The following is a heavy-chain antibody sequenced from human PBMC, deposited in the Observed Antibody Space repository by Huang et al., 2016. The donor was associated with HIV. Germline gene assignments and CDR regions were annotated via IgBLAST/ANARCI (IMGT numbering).Heavy chain of an antibody. CDR3: ARGSAGVLWFGEM. J-gene: IGHJ4*02. Sequence: QERLVESGGGVVQPGRYLRLSCAASGFTFSFYAVHWVRQAPGKGLECVAVISYDGSNQHYVDSVKGRFTISRDNSKKMLYLQMNSLRMGDTAVYYCARGSAGVLWFGEMWGQGTLVTVSS. CDR2: ISYDGSNQ. V-gene: IGHV3-30*04. CDR1: GFTFSFYA. D-gene: IGHD3-10*01.